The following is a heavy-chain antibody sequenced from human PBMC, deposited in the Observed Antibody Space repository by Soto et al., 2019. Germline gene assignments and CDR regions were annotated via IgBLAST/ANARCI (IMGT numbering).Heavy chain of an antibody. CDR2: IIPIFGTA. J-gene: IGHJ6*02. CDR1: GGTFSSYA. V-gene: IGHV1-69*01. CDR3: ARGEIVAAVVYYYGMDV. D-gene: IGHD5-12*01. Sequence: QVQLVQSGAEVKKPGSSVKVSCKASGGTFSSYAISWVRQAPGQGLEWMGGIIPIFGTANYAQKFQGRVTITADESTSTAYMELSSLRSEDTAVYYCARGEIVAAVVYYYGMDVWGQGTTVTVSS.